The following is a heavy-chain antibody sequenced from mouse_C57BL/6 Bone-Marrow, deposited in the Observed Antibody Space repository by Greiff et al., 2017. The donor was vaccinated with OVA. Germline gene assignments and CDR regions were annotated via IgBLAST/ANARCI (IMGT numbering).Heavy chain of an antibody. J-gene: IGHJ3*01. Sequence: EVKLQQSGPGLVKPSQSLSLTCSVTGYSITSGYYWNWIRQFPGNKLEWMGYISYDGSNNYNPSLKNRISITRDTSKNQFFLKLNSVTTEDTATYYCAGPYYGSSYPVAYWGQGTLVTVSA. CDR2: ISYDGSN. D-gene: IGHD1-1*01. CDR3: AGPYYGSSYPVAY. CDR1: GYSITSGYY. V-gene: IGHV3-6*01.